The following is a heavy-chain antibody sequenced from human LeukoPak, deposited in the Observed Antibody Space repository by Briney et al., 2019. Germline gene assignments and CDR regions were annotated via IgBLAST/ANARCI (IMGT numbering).Heavy chain of an antibody. CDR1: GGSVSSVSYY. CDR2: IYYSGSS. Sequence: PSETLSLTCTVSGGSVSSVSYYWSWIRQPPGKGLEWIGYIYYSGSSSYNPALKSRFTISLDTSKNHFSLKLSSVTAADTAIYYCARLYCSRTSCYYSNWGQGTLVTVSS. D-gene: IGHD2-2*01. CDR3: ARLYCSRTSCYYSN. J-gene: IGHJ4*02. V-gene: IGHV4-61*01.